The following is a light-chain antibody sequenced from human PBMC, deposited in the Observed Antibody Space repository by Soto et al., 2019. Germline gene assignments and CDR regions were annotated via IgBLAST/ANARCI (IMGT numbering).Light chain of an antibody. CDR3: QQYDILTIT. CDR1: QDINIY. V-gene: IGKV1-33*01. Sequence: DIQMTQSPSSLFASVGDRVTITCQATQDINIYLNWYQQKRGKAPNLXIYDASNLEIGVPSRFSGSGSGTHFTFTISSLQTEDIATYYCQQYDILTITFGRGTKVDIK. CDR2: DAS. J-gene: IGKJ4*01.